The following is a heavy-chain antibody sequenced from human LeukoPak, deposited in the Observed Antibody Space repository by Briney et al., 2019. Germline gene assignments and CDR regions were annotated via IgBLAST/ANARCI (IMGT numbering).Heavy chain of an antibody. D-gene: IGHD6-19*01. CDR3: AKDLSVAGLRS. V-gene: IGHV3-23*01. CDR1: EFTFTNYA. Sequence: PGGSLRLSCAASEFTFTNYAMSWVRQAPGKGLEWVSAISGSGGSTYYADSVKGRFTISRDNSKNTLYLQMNNLRAEDTAVYYCAKDLSVAGLRSWGQGTLVTVSS. CDR2: ISGSGGST. J-gene: IGHJ4*02.